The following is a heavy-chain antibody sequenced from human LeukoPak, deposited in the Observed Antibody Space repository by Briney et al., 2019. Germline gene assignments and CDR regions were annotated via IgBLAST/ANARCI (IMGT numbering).Heavy chain of an antibody. CDR2: ISSSSSYI. Sequence: GGSLRLSCAASGFTFRSYSMNWVRQAPGKGLEWVSFISSSSSYIYYADSVKGRFTISRDNAKNSLYLQMNSLRAEDTAVYYCARDFRGYYDILTGYRPGDYWGQGTLVTVSS. J-gene: IGHJ4*02. D-gene: IGHD3-9*01. CDR1: GFTFRSYS. V-gene: IGHV3-21*01. CDR3: ARDFRGYYDILTGYRPGDY.